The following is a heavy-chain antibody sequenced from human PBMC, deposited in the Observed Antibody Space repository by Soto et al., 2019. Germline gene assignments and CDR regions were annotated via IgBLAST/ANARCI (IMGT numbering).Heavy chain of an antibody. J-gene: IGHJ6*02. CDR1: GFTFGIHA. Sequence: PGGSLRLSCAASGFTFGIHAMIWVRQAPGKGLEWVSFISASGGSTYYADSVKGRFTISRDNSKKTVYLQMNSPRGVDTAVYYCGKGSAATNYFYYATDVWGQGTTVTVSS. V-gene: IGHV3-23*01. D-gene: IGHD2-15*01. CDR3: GKGSAATNYFYYATDV. CDR2: ISASGGST.